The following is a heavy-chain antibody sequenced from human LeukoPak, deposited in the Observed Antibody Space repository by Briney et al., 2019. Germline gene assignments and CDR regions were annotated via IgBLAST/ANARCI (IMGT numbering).Heavy chain of an antibody. J-gene: IGHJ4*02. CDR2: LYHSGST. D-gene: IGHD1-26*01. Sequence: SETLSLTCAVYGLSFSGYYWGWIRQPPGKGLEWIGGLYHSGSTYYNPSLKSRVTTSVDTSKNRFSLKLTSVTAADTAVYYCARELHSGSYYFDYWGQGTLVTVSS. CDR3: ARELHSGSYYFDY. CDR1: GLSFSGYY. V-gene: IGHV4-38-2*02.